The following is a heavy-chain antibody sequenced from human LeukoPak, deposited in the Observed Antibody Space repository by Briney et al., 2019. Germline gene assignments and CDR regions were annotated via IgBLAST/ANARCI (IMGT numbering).Heavy chain of an antibody. CDR3: ARSLGYCSSTSCYPSGDNWYFDL. CDR2: IYYSGST. V-gene: IGHV4-30-4*01. D-gene: IGHD2-2*01. J-gene: IGHJ2*01. CDR1: GGSISSGDYY. Sequence: PSQTLSLTCTVSGGSISSGDYYWSWIRQPPGKGLEWIGYIYYSGSTYYNPSLKSRVTISVDTSKNQFSLKLSSVTAADTAVYYCARSLGYCSSTSCYPSGDNWYFDLWGHGTLVTVSS.